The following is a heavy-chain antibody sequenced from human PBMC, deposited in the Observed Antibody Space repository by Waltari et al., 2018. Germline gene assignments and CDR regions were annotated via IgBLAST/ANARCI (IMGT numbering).Heavy chain of an antibody. J-gene: IGHJ4*02. D-gene: IGHD6-6*01. V-gene: IGHV4-39*07. CDR3: ARWSIAALKVDY. Sequence: QLQLQESGPGLVKPSETLSLTCTVSGGSISSSSYYWGWIRQPPGKGLEWIGSIYYSGCTYPTLYLKSRVTISVDTSKNSLSLKLSSVTAAATDVYYCARWSIAALKVDYWGQGTLVTVSS. CDR2: IYYSGCT. CDR1: GGSISSSSYY.